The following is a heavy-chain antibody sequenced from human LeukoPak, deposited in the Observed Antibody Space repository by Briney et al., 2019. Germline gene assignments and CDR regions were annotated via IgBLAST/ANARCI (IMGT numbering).Heavy chain of an antibody. CDR3: ARWGGTRQYYFDY. Sequence: GGSLRLSCAASGFTFSSYAMSWVRQGPGKGLEWVAVINFDGSIKYYADSVRGRFTISKDSSKNTLYLQMNSLRADDTAMYYCARWGGTRQYYFDYWGQGTLATVSS. CDR2: INFDGSIK. D-gene: IGHD3-16*01. J-gene: IGHJ4*02. CDR1: GFTFSSYA. V-gene: IGHV3-33*08.